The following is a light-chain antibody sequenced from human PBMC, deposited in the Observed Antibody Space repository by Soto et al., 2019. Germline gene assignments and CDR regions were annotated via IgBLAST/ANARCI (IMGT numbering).Light chain of an antibody. Sequence: QSVVTQEPSLTVSPGGTVTLTCASSTGAVTSGYYPNWFQQKPGQAPRALIYSAINKHSWTPARFSGSLLGGKAALTLSGVQPEDEADYYCLLYYSGAQVFGGGTKLTVL. CDR2: SAI. CDR1: TGAVTSGYY. CDR3: LLYYSGAQV. J-gene: IGLJ3*02. V-gene: IGLV7-43*01.